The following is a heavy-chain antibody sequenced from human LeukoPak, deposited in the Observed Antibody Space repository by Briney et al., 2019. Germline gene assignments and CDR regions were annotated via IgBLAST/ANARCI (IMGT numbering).Heavy chain of an antibody. CDR1: GYSFSSYA. V-gene: IGHV1-18*01. D-gene: IGHD3-22*01. CDR3: ARGREFSMIVVANDGYYFDY. CDR2: ISPYNGNV. Sequence: ASVKVSCKASGYSFSSYAISWVRQARGQGLEWMGWISPYNGNVKSAQELQGRVTMTTDTSTSTAYMELRNLTSDDTAVYFCARGREFSMIVVANDGYYFDYWGQGTLVTVSS. J-gene: IGHJ4*02.